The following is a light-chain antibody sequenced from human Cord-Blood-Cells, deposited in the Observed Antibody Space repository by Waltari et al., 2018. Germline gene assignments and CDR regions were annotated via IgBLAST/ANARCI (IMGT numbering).Light chain of an antibody. V-gene: IGKV3-20*01. Sequence: EIVLTQSPVTLSLSPGERATLSCRASQSVSSSYLAWYQQKHGQAPRLLIYGASSRATGIPDFTLTISRLEPEDFAVYYCQQYGSSPYTFVQGTKLEIK. CDR3: QQYGSSPYT. CDR1: QSVSSSY. J-gene: IGKJ2*01. CDR2: GAS.